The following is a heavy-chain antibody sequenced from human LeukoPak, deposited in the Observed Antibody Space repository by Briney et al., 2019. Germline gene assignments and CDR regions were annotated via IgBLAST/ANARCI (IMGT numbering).Heavy chain of an antibody. J-gene: IGHJ5*02. CDR3: ARHEMVLAYCGGDCSLTRFDP. V-gene: IGHV5-10-1*01. D-gene: IGHD2-21*02. Sequence: GESLKISCKGSGYSFTSYWISWVRPMPGKGLEWMGMIDPSDSYTNYSPSFQGHVTISADKSISTAYLQWSSLKASDTAMYYCARHEMVLAYCGGDCSLTRFDPWGQGTLVTVSS. CDR1: GYSFTSYW. CDR2: IDPSDSYT.